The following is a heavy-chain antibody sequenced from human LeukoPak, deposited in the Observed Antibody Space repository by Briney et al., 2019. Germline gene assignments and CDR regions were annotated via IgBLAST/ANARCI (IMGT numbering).Heavy chain of an antibody. Sequence: GASVKVSCKASGYTFTGYYMHWVRQAPGQGLEWMGRINPNSGGTNYAQKFQGRVTMTRDTSISTAYMELSRLRYDDTAVYYCARSVATLGYCSGGSCYRGHDYWGQGTLVTVSS. V-gene: IGHV1-2*06. D-gene: IGHD2-15*01. CDR2: INPNSGGT. CDR3: ARSVATLGYCSGGSCYRGHDY. J-gene: IGHJ4*02. CDR1: GYTFTGYY.